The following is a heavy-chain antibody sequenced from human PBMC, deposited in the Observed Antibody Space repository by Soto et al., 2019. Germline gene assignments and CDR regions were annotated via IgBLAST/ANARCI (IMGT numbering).Heavy chain of an antibody. V-gene: IGHV3-64D*06. CDR2: NNKNGDIS. D-gene: IGHD3-22*01. CDR3: VKGSSSNYYLGYYGLHV. J-gene: IGHJ6*02. Sequence: GGSLRLSCSASGFIFSTYAMHWVRQAPGKGLEHVSSNNKNGDISYYAASVKGRFTISRDNSKNTLYLQMSNLRPEDAAVYYCVKGSSSNYYLGYYGLHVWGQGTSVTVSS. CDR1: GFIFSTYA.